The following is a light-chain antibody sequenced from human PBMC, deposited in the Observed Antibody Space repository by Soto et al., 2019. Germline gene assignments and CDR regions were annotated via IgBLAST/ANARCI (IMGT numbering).Light chain of an antibody. CDR3: QQYGSSPPLIT. Sequence: EIVLTQSPETLSLSPGERATLSCRASQSVSSDYLAWYQQKPGQAPRLLSFATSSRATGIPDRFSGSGSGTDFTLTISRLEPEDFAVYYCQQYGSSPPLITFGPGTKVDIK. V-gene: IGKV3-20*01. CDR2: ATS. CDR1: QSVSSDY. J-gene: IGKJ3*01.